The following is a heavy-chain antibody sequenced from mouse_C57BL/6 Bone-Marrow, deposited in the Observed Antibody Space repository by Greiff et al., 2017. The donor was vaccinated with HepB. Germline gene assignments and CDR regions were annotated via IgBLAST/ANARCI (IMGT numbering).Heavy chain of an antibody. CDR1: GYAFSSYW. V-gene: IGHV1-80*01. J-gene: IGHJ2*01. Sequence: VQLQQSGAELVKPGASVKISCKASGYAFSSYWMNWVKQRPGKGLEWIGQIYPGDGDTNYNGKFKGKATLTADKSSSTAYMQLSSLSSEDSAVYFCARWDYYGSSSYFDYWGQGTTLTVSS. D-gene: IGHD1-1*01. CDR3: ARWDYYGSSSYFDY. CDR2: IYPGDGDT.